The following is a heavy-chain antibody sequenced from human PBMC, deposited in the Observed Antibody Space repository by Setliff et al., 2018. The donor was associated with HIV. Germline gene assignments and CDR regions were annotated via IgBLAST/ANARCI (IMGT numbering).Heavy chain of an antibody. CDR1: GYTFTDNY. CDR2: INSATGGT. J-gene: IGHJ4*02. V-gene: IGHV1-2*04. Sequence: ASVKVSCKASGYTFTDNYIHWVRQAPGQGLEWMAWINSATGGTNYAQNFQGWVTVTRDTSINTVYMELSSLKSDDTAVYYCARDDHGDPFDYWGQGTPVTVSS. CDR3: ARDDHGDPFDY. D-gene: IGHD4-17*01.